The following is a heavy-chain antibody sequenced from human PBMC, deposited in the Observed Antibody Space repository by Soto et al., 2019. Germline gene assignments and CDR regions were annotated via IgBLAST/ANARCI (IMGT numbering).Heavy chain of an antibody. D-gene: IGHD3-22*01. CDR3: ARDYSYQYISGFYYYYGMDV. J-gene: IGHJ6*01. CDR1: GFTFSSYG. CDR2: IWYDGSNK. V-gene: IGHV3-33*01. Sequence: QVQLVESGGGVVQPGRSLRLSCAASGFTFSSYGMHWVRQAPGKGLEWVAAIWYDGSNKYYADSVKGRFTISRDNSKNALYLQVNGLRAGDTAVYYCARDYSYQYISGFYYYYGMDVWGPGTTVTVSS.